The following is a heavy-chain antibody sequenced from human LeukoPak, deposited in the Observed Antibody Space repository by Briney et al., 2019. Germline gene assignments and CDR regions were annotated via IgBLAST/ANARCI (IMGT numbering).Heavy chain of an antibody. V-gene: IGHV3-33*01. J-gene: IGHJ4*02. CDR3: ARDSTYYDFWSGYPDY. CDR2: IWYDGSNK. Sequence: GGSLRPSCAASGFTFSSYGMHWVRQAPGKGLEWVAVIWYDGSNKYYADSVKGRFTISRDNSKNTLYLQMNSLRAEDTAVYYCARDSTYYDFWSGYPDYWGQGTLVTVSS. D-gene: IGHD3-3*01. CDR1: GFTFSSYG.